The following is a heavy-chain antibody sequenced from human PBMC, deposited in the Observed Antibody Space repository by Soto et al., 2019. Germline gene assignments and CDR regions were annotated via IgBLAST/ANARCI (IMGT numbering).Heavy chain of an antibody. CDR3: AKDPGRAVTLSYYYYGMDI. CDR2: ISYDGSNT. J-gene: IGHJ6*02. D-gene: IGHD2-21*02. CDR1: GFTFSNYG. Sequence: QVQLVESGGGVVQPGRSLRLSCAASGFTFSNYGMHWLRQAPGKGLEWVAVISYDGSNTYYADSVKGRFTISRDNSKNTLYLQMNSLRAEDTAVYYCAKDPGRAVTLSYYYYGMDIWGQGTTVTVSS. V-gene: IGHV3-30*18.